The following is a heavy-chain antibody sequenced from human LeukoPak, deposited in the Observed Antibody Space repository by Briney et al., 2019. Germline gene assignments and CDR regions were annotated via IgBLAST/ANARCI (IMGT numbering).Heavy chain of an antibody. Sequence: GGSLRLSCAASGFTFTTYAINWVRQAPGKGLDWVSGISGGGDKAYYADSVNGRFTISRDNSKNTVSLQMSSLRAEDTALYYCAKDLALAGTGGGFDVWGQGTRVAVSS. CDR2: ISGGGDKA. J-gene: IGHJ3*01. CDR1: GFTFTTYA. D-gene: IGHD6-19*01. CDR3: AKDLALAGTGGGFDV. V-gene: IGHV3-23*01.